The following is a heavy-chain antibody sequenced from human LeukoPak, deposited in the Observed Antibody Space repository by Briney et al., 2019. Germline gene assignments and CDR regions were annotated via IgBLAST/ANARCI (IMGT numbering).Heavy chain of an antibody. CDR2: IKEDGSAK. Sequence: PGGSLRLSCAASGFTFSGYYMAWVRQAPGKGLEWVASIKEDGSAKFYVDSVKGRFTISKDDAKNSLYLQMNSLRVEDTAVYYCVRDDGDFWGQGSLVTVSS. CDR1: GFTFSGYY. CDR3: VRDDGDF. J-gene: IGHJ4*02. V-gene: IGHV3-7*01.